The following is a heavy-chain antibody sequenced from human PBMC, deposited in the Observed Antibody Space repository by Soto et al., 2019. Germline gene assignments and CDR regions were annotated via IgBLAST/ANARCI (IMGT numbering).Heavy chain of an antibody. V-gene: IGHV1-18*04. Sequence: QVKLVQSGAEVKKPGASVTVSCKSSGYTFTSYGISWVRQAPGQGLEWMGWINTYKVDAEYVQKLQGRVTMTTDTSTSTGYMELRMLRSDDTAVYYWARDDGSGGMDVWGQGTTVTVSS. CDR2: INTYKVDA. J-gene: IGHJ6*02. D-gene: IGHD3-3*01. CDR3: ARDDGSGGMDV. CDR1: GYTFTSYG.